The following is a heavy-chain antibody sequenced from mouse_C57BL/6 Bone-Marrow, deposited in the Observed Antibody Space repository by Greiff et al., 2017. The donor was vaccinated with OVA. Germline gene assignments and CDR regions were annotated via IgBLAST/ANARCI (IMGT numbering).Heavy chain of an antibody. CDR2: ISYDGSN. D-gene: IGHD1-1*01. CDR1: GYSITSGYY. CDR3: ARGYYGSSYVFDY. Sequence: ESGPGLVKPSQSLSLTCSVTGYSITSGYYWNWIRQFPGNKLEWMGYISYDGSNNYNPSLKKRISITRDTSKNQFFLKLNSVTTEDTATYYCARGYYGSSYVFDYWGQGTTLTVSS. J-gene: IGHJ2*01. V-gene: IGHV3-6*01.